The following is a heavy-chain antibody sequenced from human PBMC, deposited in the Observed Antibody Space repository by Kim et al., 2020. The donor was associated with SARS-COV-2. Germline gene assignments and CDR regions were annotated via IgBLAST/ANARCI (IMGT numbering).Heavy chain of an antibody. CDR2: IWYDGSNK. V-gene: IGHV3-33*01. CDR1: GFTFSSYG. CDR3: AREGSPPGDYYYYYMDV. D-gene: IGHD4-17*01. J-gene: IGHJ6*03. Sequence: GGSLRLSCAASGFTFSSYGMHWVRQAPGKGLEWVAVIWYDGSNKYYGDSVKGRFTISRDNSKNTLYLQMNSLRAEDTAVYYCAREGSPPGDYYYYYMDVWGKGPTVTVSS.